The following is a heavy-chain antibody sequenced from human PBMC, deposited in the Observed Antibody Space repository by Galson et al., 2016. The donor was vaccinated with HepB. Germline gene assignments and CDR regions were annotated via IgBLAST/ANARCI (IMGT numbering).Heavy chain of an antibody. CDR3: ASGHPSLPTDAFDI. Sequence: SVKVSCKASGGTFSSYPITWVRQAPGQGPEWMGGIIPIFGTANYAQKFQDRVTITADKYTSTAYMELRRLRSEDTAFYYCASGHPSLPTDAFDIWGQGTLVTVSS. J-gene: IGHJ3*02. CDR1: GGTFSSYP. D-gene: IGHD1-1*01. CDR2: IIPIFGTA. V-gene: IGHV1-69*06.